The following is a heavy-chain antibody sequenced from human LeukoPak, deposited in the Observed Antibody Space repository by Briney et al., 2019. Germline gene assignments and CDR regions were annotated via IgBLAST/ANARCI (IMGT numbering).Heavy chain of an antibody. CDR1: GFTFSSYA. Sequence: GGSLRLSCAASGFTFSSYAMSWVRHAPGKGLEWVSFISGSGGSTYYADSVKGRFTISRDNSENTLYLQMNRLRAEDTAIYYCAKDYGIGRYYDTSGYYNGFGAFDIWGQGTMVTVSS. D-gene: IGHD3-22*01. J-gene: IGHJ3*02. CDR3: AKDYGIGRYYDTSGYYNGFGAFDI. V-gene: IGHV3-23*01. CDR2: ISGSGGST.